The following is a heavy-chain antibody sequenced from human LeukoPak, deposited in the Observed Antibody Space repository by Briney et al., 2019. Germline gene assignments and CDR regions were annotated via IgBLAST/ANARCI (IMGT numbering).Heavy chain of an antibody. Sequence: GGSLRLSCAASGFTFSSYTMSWVRQAPGKGLERVSGISGRSDSIYYADSVEGRFTISRDYSKSTVDLQMNSLRAEDTAVYYCAREKWERHHCGVDVWGQGTTVTVPS. J-gene: IGHJ6*02. D-gene: IGHD1-26*01. CDR2: ISGRSDSI. V-gene: IGHV3-23*01. CDR1: GFTFSSYT. CDR3: AREKWERHHCGVDV.